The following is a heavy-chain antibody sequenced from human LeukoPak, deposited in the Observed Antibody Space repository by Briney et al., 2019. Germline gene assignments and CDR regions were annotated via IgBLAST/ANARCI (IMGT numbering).Heavy chain of an antibody. Sequence: GGSLRFSCAASGFTFSSYEMNWVRQAPGKGLGCVSYISSSGSTIYYADSVKGRFTISRDNAKNSVYLQMNSLRAEDTAVYYCARGYSDFWSGDYWGQGTLVTVSS. D-gene: IGHD3-3*01. CDR2: ISSSGSTI. CDR1: GFTFSSYE. V-gene: IGHV3-48*03. CDR3: ARGYSDFWSGDY. J-gene: IGHJ4*02.